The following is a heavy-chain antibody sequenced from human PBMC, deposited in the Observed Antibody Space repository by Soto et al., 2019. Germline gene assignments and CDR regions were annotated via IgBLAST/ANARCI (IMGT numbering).Heavy chain of an antibody. J-gene: IGHJ4*02. CDR1: GFTFDDYT. D-gene: IGHD3-10*01. Sequence: GGSLRLSCAASGFTFDDYTMHWVRQAPGKGLEWVSLISWDGGSTYYADSVKGRFTISRDNSKNSLYLQMNSLRTEDTALYYRAKDNYGSGSYYMGSGFDYWGQGTLVTVSS. V-gene: IGHV3-43*01. CDR2: ISWDGGST. CDR3: AKDNYGSGSYYMGSGFDY.